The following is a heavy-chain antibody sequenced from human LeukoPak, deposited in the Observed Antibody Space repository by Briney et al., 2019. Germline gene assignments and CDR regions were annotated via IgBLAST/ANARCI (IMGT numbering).Heavy chain of an antibody. Sequence: GSLRLSCAASGFTLSSYGMHWVRQAPGKGLEWVAVISYDGTNKYYADSVKGRFTISRDNSKNTLYLQINSLRAEDTAVYYCARDWILAAQPINFFDYWGQGTLVTVSS. CDR1: GFTLSSYG. V-gene: IGHV3-30*03. CDR2: ISYDGTNK. D-gene: IGHD5-18*01. CDR3: ARDWILAAQPINFFDY. J-gene: IGHJ4*02.